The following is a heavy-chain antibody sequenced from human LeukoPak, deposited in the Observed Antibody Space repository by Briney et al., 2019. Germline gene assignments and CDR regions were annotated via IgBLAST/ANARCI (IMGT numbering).Heavy chain of an antibody. V-gene: IGHV3-33*01. Sequence: PGGSLRLSCAASGSTFSSYGMHWVRQAPGKGLEWVAVIWYDGSNKYYADSVKGRFTISRDNSKNTLYLQMNSLRAEDTAVYYCARDSGAAADSDAFDIWGQGTMVTVSS. CDR2: IWYDGSNK. J-gene: IGHJ3*02. CDR3: ARDSGAAADSDAFDI. CDR1: GSTFSSYG. D-gene: IGHD6-13*01.